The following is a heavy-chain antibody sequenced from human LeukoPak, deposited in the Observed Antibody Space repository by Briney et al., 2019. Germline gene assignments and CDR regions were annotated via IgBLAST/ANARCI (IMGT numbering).Heavy chain of an antibody. J-gene: IGHJ3*02. Sequence: SGTLSLTCAVSGGSFSSSFWWSWVRQPPGKGLEWIGEIYHSGSTNYNPSLKSRVTISVDTSKNQFSLKLSSVTAADTAVYYCARDRGYSYGRDAFDIWGQGTMVTVSS. CDR1: GGSFSSSFW. D-gene: IGHD5-18*01. V-gene: IGHV4-4*02. CDR3: ARDRGYSYGRDAFDI. CDR2: IYHSGST.